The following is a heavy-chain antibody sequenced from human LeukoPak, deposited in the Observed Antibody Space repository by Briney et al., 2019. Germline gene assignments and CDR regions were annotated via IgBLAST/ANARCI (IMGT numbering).Heavy chain of an antibody. D-gene: IGHD3-22*01. CDR2: IYSSDST. V-gene: IGHV3-66*02. J-gene: IGHJ4*02. CDR1: GFTVSSNY. Sequence: PGGSLRLSCAASGFTVSSNYMTWVRQAPGKGLEWVSLIYSSDSTYYADPVKGRFTISRDNSKNTLYLQMNSLRAEDTAVYYCARGQYYYDSTGLTHRYFDYWGQGTLVTVSS. CDR3: ARGQYYYDSTGLTHRYFDY.